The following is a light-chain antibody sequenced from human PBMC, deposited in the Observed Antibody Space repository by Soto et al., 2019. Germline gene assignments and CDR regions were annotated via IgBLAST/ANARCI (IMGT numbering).Light chain of an antibody. J-gene: IGLJ1*01. CDR2: DVS. CDR1: SSDVGGYNY. CDR3: TSYTSSSSLYV. V-gene: IGLV2-14*01. Sequence: QSVLTQPASVSGSPGQSITISCTGTSSDVGGYNYVSWYQQHPGKAPKLMIYDVSNRPSGVSNRFSGSKSGNTASLTISGLQAEDVADYYCTSYTSSSSLYVFGTGTNVNVL.